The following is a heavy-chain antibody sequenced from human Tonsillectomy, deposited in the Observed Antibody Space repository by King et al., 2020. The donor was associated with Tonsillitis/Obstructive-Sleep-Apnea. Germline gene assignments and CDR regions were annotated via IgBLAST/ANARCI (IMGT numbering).Heavy chain of an antibody. CDR3: ARRTDSSWTEGYYYYYMDV. D-gene: IGHD6-13*01. Sequence: VQLQQWGAGLLKPSETLSLTCVVYGGSFSGYYWSWICQPPGKGLEWIGEISHSGSTNNNPSLKSRVTISVDTSKNQFSLKLSSVTAADTAVYYCARRTDSSWTEGYYYYYMDVWGKGTTVTVSS. J-gene: IGHJ6*03. CDR2: ISHSGST. V-gene: IGHV4-34*01. CDR1: GGSFSGYY.